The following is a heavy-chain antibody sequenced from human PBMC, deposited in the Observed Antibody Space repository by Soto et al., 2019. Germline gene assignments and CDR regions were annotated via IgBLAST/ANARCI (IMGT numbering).Heavy chain of an antibody. Sequence: SDTLSLTFAVYGGSFSGYYWSWIRQPPGKGLEWIVEINHSGSTNYNPSLKSRVNISVDTSKNQFSLKLSSVTAADTAVYYCARVGLVVVAAXGLDYWGKGTLXTXS. CDR2: INHSGST. CDR3: ARVGLVVVAAXGLDY. V-gene: IGHV4-34*01. J-gene: IGHJ4*02. D-gene: IGHD2-15*01. CDR1: GGSFSGYY.